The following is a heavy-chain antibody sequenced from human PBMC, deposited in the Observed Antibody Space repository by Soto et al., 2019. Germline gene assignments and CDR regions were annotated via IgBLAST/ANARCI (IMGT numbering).Heavy chain of an antibody. V-gene: IGHV1-69*02. J-gene: IGHJ4*02. CDR1: GGTFSSYT. D-gene: IGHD3-10*01. CDR3: ARGTMVRGVDY. CDR2: IIPILGIA. Sequence: QVQLVQSGAEVKKPGSSVKVSCKASGGTFSSYTISWVRQAPGQGLEWMGRIIPILGIANYAQKFQGRVTITADKSTSTAYMELSSLRSEDTAVYYCARGTMVRGVDYWGQGTLVTVCS.